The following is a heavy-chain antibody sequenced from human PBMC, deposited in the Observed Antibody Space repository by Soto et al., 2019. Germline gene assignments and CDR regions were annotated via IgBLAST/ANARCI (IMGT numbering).Heavy chain of an antibody. Sequence: KTSETLSLTCTFSGASINSGYYYLSFIRQPPGKGLEWIGHIYYSGSTYYNPSLKSRAGISVDSSKSQVSLKLTSVTAADTAVYFCARIIMNYYRLDYWGKGALVTXYS. CDR2: IYYSGST. D-gene: IGHD3-10*01. V-gene: IGHV4-30-4*01. CDR3: ARIIMNYYRLDY. J-gene: IGHJ4*02. CDR1: GASINSGYYY.